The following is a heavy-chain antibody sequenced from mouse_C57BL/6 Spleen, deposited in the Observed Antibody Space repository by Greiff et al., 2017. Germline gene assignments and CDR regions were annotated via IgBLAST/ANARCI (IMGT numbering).Heavy chain of an antibody. CDR1: GYTFTDYE. CDR2: IDPETGGT. Sequence: VQLQQSGAELVRPGASVTLSCKASGYTFTDYEMHWVKQTPVHGLEWIGAIDPETGGTAYNQKFKGKAILTADKSSSTAYMELRSLTSEDSAVYYCTRSTTVVEENYFDYWGQGTTRTVSS. J-gene: IGHJ2*01. V-gene: IGHV1-15*01. CDR3: TRSTTVVEENYFDY. D-gene: IGHD1-1*01.